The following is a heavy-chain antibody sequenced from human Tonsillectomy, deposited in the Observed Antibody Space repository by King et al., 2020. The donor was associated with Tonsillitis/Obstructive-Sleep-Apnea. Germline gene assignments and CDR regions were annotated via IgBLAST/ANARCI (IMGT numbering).Heavy chain of an antibody. D-gene: IGHD3-3*01. CDR1: GGSISSSSYY. CDR3: ARQRTIFGVVIIPGSFDY. J-gene: IGHJ4*02. Sequence: QLQESGPGLVKPSETLSLTCTVPGGSISSSSYYWGWIRQPPGKGLEWIGSIYYSGNTYYNPSLKSRITISVDTSKNQFSLKLSSVTAADTAVYYCARQRTIFGVVIIPGSFDYWGQGTLVTVSS. CDR2: IYYSGNT. V-gene: IGHV4-39*01.